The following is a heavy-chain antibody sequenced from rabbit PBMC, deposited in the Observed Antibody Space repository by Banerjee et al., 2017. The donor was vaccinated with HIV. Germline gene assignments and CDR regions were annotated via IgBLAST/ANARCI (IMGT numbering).Heavy chain of an antibody. V-gene: IGHV1S40*01. J-gene: IGHJ4*01. D-gene: IGHD4-2*01. CDR1: GFSFISSYY. Sequence: QSLEESGGDLVKPGASLTLTCTASGFSFISSYYMCCVRQAPGKGLEWIACIYTGSSGSTYYASWAKGRFTISKTSSTTVTLQMTSLTAADMATYFCARDGVYTGPDYDLWGPGTLVTVS. CDR3: ARDGVYTGPDYDL. CDR2: IYTGSSGST.